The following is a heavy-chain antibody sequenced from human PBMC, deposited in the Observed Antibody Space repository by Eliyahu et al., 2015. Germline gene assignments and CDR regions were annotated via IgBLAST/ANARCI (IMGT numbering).Heavy chain of an antibody. CDR3: VREHGAVTGLHAFDI. V-gene: IGHV1-18*01. D-gene: IGHD6-19*01. Sequence: QVQLLQXGAELKKPGXSVKVSCKXSGYTFTSXAISWMRQAPGQGLAWMGWSXAXHGDIKYAQKFQGRVTLTTDTXTSTAYMELRSLRSDDTAMYYCVREHGAVTGLHAFDIWGQGTMVTVSS. CDR1: GYTFTSXA. CDR2: SXAXHGDI. J-gene: IGHJ3*02.